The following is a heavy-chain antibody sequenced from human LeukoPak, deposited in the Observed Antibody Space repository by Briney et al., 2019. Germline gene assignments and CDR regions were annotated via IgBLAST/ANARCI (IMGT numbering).Heavy chain of an antibody. J-gene: IGHJ4*02. CDR1: GFTFSSYG. CDR3: ARAVAGTENY. CDR2: INPNSGGT. V-gene: IGHV1-2*06. D-gene: IGHD6-19*01. Sequence: PGGSLRLSCAASGFTFSSYGMHWVRQAPGQGLEWMGRINPNSGGTNYAQKFQGRVTMTRDTSISTAYMELSRLRSDDTAVYYCARAVAGTENYWGQGTLVTVSS.